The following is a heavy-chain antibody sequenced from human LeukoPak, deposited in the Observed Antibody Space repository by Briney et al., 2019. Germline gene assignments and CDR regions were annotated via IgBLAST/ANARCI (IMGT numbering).Heavy chain of an antibody. CDR3: ARASNYYDSSGYLDY. Sequence: SETLSLTCTVSGGSISSYYWSWIRQPPGKGLEWIGYIYYSGSTNYNPSLKSRVTISVDTSKNQFSLKLSSVTAADTAVYYCARASNYYDSSGYLDYWGQGTLVTASS. CDR2: IYYSGST. CDR1: GGSISSYY. V-gene: IGHV4-59*01. D-gene: IGHD3-22*01. J-gene: IGHJ4*02.